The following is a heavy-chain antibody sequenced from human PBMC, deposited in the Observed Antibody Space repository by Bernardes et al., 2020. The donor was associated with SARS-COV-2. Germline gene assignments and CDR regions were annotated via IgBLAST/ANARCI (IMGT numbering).Heavy chain of an antibody. CDR3: ARAPRRDGYNVPALDY. D-gene: IGHD5-12*01. J-gene: IGHJ4*02. CDR1: GGSFSGYY. Sequence: SETLSLTCAVYGGSFSGYYWSWIRQPPGKGLEWIGEINHSGSTNYNPSLKSRVTISVDTSKNQFSLKLSSVTAADTAVYYCARAPRRDGYNVPALDYWGQGTLVTVSS. V-gene: IGHV4-34*01. CDR2: INHSGST.